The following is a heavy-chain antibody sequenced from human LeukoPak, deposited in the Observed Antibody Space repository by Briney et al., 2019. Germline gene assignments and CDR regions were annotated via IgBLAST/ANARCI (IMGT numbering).Heavy chain of an antibody. V-gene: IGHV3-48*01. CDR1: GFTFSSYG. CDR3: ARDPARYCSSTSCRTFDY. J-gene: IGHJ4*02. Sequence: GGSLRLSCAASGFTFSSYGMHWVRQAPGKGLEWVSYISSSSSTIYYADSVKGRFTISRDNAKNSLYLQMNSLRAEDTAVYYCARDPARYCSSTSCRTFDYWGQGTLVTVSS. D-gene: IGHD2-2*01. CDR2: ISSSSSTI.